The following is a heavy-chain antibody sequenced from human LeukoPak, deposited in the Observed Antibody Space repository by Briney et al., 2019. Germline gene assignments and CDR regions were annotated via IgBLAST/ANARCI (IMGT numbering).Heavy chain of an antibody. V-gene: IGHV1-46*01. CDR2: INPCGGST. J-gene: IGHJ5*02. D-gene: IGHD5-24*01. CDR3: ARDNGREGYTLYGVEVWFDP. CDR1: GYTFTSYY. Sequence: ASVKVSCKASGYTFTSYYMHWVRQAPGQGLEWMGIINPCGGSTSYAQKLQDRVTMTRDTSMSTVYMELSSLRSEDTAVYYCARDNGREGYTLYGVEVWFDPWGQGTLVTVSS.